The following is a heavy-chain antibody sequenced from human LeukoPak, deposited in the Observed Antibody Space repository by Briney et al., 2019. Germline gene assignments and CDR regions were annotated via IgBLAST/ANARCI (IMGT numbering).Heavy chain of an antibody. Sequence: PGGSLRLSCAASGFTFSTYWMHWVRQAPGKGLVWVSRINSGGSSTNYADSVKGRFTISRGNARNTLYLQMNSLRAEDTAVYYCVTSFDWVFDYWGQGTLVTVSS. CDR2: INSGGSST. CDR1: GFTFSTYW. D-gene: IGHD2-21*01. CDR3: VTSFDWVFDY. V-gene: IGHV3-74*01. J-gene: IGHJ4*02.